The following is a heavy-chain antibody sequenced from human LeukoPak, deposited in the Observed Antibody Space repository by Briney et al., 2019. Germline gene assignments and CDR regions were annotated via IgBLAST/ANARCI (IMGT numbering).Heavy chain of an antibody. V-gene: IGHV3-30*18. D-gene: IGHD6-13*01. Sequence: GGSLRLSCAASGFTFSSYGMHWVRQAPGKGLEWVALISYDGTNKYYGDSVKGRFTISRDKSKSTLFLQMNSLRAEDTAVYYCAKASIAAAGGYFQHWGQDTLVTVSS. CDR3: AKASIAAAGGYFQH. CDR2: ISYDGTNK. J-gene: IGHJ1*01. CDR1: GFTFSSYG.